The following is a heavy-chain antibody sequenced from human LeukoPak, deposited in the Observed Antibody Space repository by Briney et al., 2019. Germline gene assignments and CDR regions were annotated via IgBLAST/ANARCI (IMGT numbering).Heavy chain of an antibody. V-gene: IGHV3-7*01. CDR1: GFIFSTYW. CDR3: ARGDGRRWSYGST. Sequence: GGSLRLSCAASGFIFSTYWMSWARQAPGKGLEWVAIINQDESEKFYVDSVKGRFTISRDNVKNSLYLQMSSLRVEDTALYYCARGDGRRWSYGSTWGQGTLVTVSS. D-gene: IGHD5-18*01. J-gene: IGHJ4*02. CDR2: INQDESEK.